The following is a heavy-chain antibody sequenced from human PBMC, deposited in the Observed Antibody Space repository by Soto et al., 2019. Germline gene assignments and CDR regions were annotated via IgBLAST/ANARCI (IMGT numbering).Heavy chain of an antibody. CDR2: IYPGDSDT. CDR1: GYSFTSYW. CDR3: ARQYYDFWSGYHGGAFDI. V-gene: IGHV5-51*01. Sequence: PGESLKISCKGSGYSFTSYWIGWVRQMPGKGLEWMGIIYPGDSDTRYSPSFQGQVTISADKSISTAYLQWSSLKASDTAMYYCARQYYDFWSGYHGGAFDIWGQGTMVTV. J-gene: IGHJ3*02. D-gene: IGHD3-3*01.